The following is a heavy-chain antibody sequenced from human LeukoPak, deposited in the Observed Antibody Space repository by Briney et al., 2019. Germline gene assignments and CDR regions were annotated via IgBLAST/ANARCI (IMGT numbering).Heavy chain of an antibody. CDR3: ASPARYCSGGSCWAS. V-gene: IGHV4-59*01. J-gene: IGHJ5*02. CDR1: GDSISSYY. Sequence: SETLSLTCTVSGDSISSYYWSWIRQPPGKGLEWIGNIYYSGNTNYNPSLKSRVTISVDTSKNQFSLKLTSVTAADTAIYYCASPARYCSGGSCWASWGQGPLVPVSS. CDR2: IYYSGNT. D-gene: IGHD2-15*01.